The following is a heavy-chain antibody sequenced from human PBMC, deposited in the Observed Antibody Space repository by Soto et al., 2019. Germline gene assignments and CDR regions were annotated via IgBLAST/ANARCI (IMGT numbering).Heavy chain of an antibody. D-gene: IGHD6-19*01. V-gene: IGHV6-1*01. Sequence: PSQTLSLTCAISWDSVSRNSAAWNWIRQSPSRGLEWLGRTYYRSKWYNDYAVSVKSRITINPDTSKNQFSLQLNSVTPEDTAVYYCARDLMVYSSGWHFDYWGQGTLVTSPQ. CDR1: WDSVSRNSAA. J-gene: IGHJ4*02. CDR3: ARDLMVYSSGWHFDY. CDR2: TYYRSKWYN.